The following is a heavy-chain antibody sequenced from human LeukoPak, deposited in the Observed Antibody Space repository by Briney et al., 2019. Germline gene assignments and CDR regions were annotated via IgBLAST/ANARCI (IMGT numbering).Heavy chain of an antibody. J-gene: IGHJ5*02. CDR1: GGTFSSYA. Sequence: SVKVSCKASGGTFSSYAISWVRRAPGQGLEWMGGIIPIFGTANYAQKFQGRVTITADESTSTAYMELSSLRSEDTAVYYCARDRGYCSGGSCYSGGYNWFDPWGQGTLVTVSS. V-gene: IGHV1-69*01. CDR2: IIPIFGTA. D-gene: IGHD2-15*01. CDR3: ARDRGYCSGGSCYSGGYNWFDP.